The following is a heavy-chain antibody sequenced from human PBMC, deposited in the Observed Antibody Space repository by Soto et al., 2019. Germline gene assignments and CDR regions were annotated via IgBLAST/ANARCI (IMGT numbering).Heavy chain of an antibody. CDR2: ISGSGGST. J-gene: IGHJ4*02. CDR1: GFTFSSYA. Sequence: PGGSLRLSCAASGFTFSSYAMSWVRQAPGKGLEWVSAISGSGGSTYYADSVKGRFTISRDNSKNTLYLQMNSLRAEDTAVYYCAILEYSSGWLFDYWGQGTLVTVSS. D-gene: IGHD6-19*01. CDR3: AILEYSSGWLFDY. V-gene: IGHV3-23*01.